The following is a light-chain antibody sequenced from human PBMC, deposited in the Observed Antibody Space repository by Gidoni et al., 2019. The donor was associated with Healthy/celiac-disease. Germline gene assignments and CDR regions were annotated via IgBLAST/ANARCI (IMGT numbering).Light chain of an antibody. CDR3: QQRSNWPQLT. CDR1: QSVSSY. CDR2: DAS. V-gene: IGKV3-11*01. J-gene: IGKJ4*01. Sequence: EIVLTKSPATLSLSPGERATLSCRASQSVSSYLAWYQQKPGQAPRLLIYDASNRATGIPARFSGSGSGTDFTPTISSLEPEDFAVYYCQQRSNWPQLTFGGGTKVEIK.